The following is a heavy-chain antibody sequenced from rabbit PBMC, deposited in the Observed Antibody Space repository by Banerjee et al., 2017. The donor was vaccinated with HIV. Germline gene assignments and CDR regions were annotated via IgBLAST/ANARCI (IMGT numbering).Heavy chain of an antibody. CDR2: IGAGST. CDR3: ARDADYVGYGPVFNL. CDR1: GFSFSSNYW. J-gene: IGHJ4*01. D-gene: IGHD6-1*01. V-gene: IGHV1S45*01. Sequence: QEQLEESGGDLVKPEGSLTLTCTASGFSFSSNYWLCWVRQAPGKGLAWIACIGAGSTYYATWAKGRFTISKTSSTTVTLQMTSLTAADTATYFCARDADYVGYGPVFNLWGPGTLVTVS.